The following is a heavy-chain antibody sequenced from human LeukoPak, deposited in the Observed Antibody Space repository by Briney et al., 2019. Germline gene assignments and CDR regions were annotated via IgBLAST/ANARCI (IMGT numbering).Heavy chain of an antibody. D-gene: IGHD3-22*01. CDR2: IYYSGST. V-gene: IGHV4-39*07. CDR1: GGSISSSSYY. J-gene: IGHJ4*02. CDR3: ARVGGRSGPYYDSSGNTRYYFDY. Sequence: SETLSLTCTVSGGSISSSSYYWGWIRQPPGKGLEWIGSIYYSGSTYYNPSLKSRVTISVDTSKNQFSLKLSSVTAADTAVYYCARVGGRSGPYYDSSGNTRYYFDYWGQGTLVTVSS.